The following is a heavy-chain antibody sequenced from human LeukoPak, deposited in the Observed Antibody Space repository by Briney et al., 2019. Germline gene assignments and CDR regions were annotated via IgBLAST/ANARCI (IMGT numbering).Heavy chain of an antibody. V-gene: IGHV6-1*01. CDR1: GDSVSSNSAA. Sequence: SQTLSLTCAISGDSVSSNSAAWNWFRQSPSRGLEWLGRTYYRSKWYSDYAVSVKGRITINPDTSKNQFSLQLNSVTPEDTAVYFCARDCDQHDAFDIWGQGTMVTVSS. D-gene: IGHD2-21*01. J-gene: IGHJ3*02. CDR2: TYYRSKWYS. CDR3: ARDCDQHDAFDI.